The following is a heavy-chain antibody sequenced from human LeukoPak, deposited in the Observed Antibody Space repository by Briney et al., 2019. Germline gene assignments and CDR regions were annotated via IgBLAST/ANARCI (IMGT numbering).Heavy chain of an antibody. D-gene: IGHD2-8*01. CDR3: ASPDCSNAICPGA. J-gene: IGHJ4*02. CDR1: GFTFSDYY. Sequence: GGSLRLSCAASGFTFSDYYMSWIRQAPGKGLEWVSYISSSGSTTYYADSVKGRFTISRDNAKNSLYLQMNSLRVEDTAVYYCASPDCSNAICPGAGGQGTLVTVSS. V-gene: IGHV3-11*01. CDR2: ISSSGSTT.